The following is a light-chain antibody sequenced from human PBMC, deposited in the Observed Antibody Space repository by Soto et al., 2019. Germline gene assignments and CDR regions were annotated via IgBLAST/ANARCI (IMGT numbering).Light chain of an antibody. V-gene: IGKV3-20*01. CDR1: QSVSSNY. Sequence: EIVLTQSPGTLSLSPGERATLSCRASQSVSSNYFAWFQQKPGQAPRLLIYDASSRATGIPDRFSGSGSGTEFTLTIGKLEPEDFALYFCQQYGSTPWTFGQGTKVDIK. CDR3: QQYGSTPWT. CDR2: DAS. J-gene: IGKJ1*01.